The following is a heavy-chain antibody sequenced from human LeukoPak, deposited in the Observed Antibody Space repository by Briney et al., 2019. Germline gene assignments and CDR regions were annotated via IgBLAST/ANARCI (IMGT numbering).Heavy chain of an antibody. V-gene: IGHV3-21*01. J-gene: IGHJ4*02. CDR2: ISSSSSYI. D-gene: IGHD2-2*02. CDR3: ARDFDYPRGKYCSNTSCYNNIDY. CDR1: GFTFSSYS. Sequence: GGSLGLSCAASGFTFSSYSMNWVRQAPGKGLEWVSSISSSSSYIYYADSVKGRFTISRDNAKNSLYLQMNSLRAEDTAVYYCARDFDYPRGKYCSNTSCYNNIDYWGQGTLVTVSS.